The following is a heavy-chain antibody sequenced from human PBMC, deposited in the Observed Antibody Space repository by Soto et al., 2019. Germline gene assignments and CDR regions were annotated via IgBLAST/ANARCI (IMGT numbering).Heavy chain of an antibody. CDR3: ARVEAVAGGPSYYYGMVS. V-gene: IGHV1-69*13. J-gene: IGHJ6*02. CDR2: IIPIFGTA. D-gene: IGHD6-19*01. Sequence: GASVKVSCKASGGTFSSYAISWVRQAPGQGLEWMGGIIPIFGTANYAQKFQGRVTITADESTSTAYMELSSLRSEDTAVYYCARVEAVAGGPSYYYGMVSWGQGTTVTVSS. CDR1: GGTFSSYA.